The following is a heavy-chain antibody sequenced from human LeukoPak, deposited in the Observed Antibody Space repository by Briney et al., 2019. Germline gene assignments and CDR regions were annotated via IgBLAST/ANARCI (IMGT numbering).Heavy chain of an antibody. CDR1: GFTFSSYA. CDR2: ISASGGST. V-gene: IGHV3-23*01. CDR3: AKDRAGYSTGWTFDS. Sequence: PGGSLRLSCAASGFTFSSYAMTWARQAPGRGLEWVSGISASGGSTYYADSVKGRFTISRDKSKNRLFLQMNSLRAEDTAVYYCAKDRAGYSTGWTFDSWGQGTLVTVSS. D-gene: IGHD6-19*01. J-gene: IGHJ4*02.